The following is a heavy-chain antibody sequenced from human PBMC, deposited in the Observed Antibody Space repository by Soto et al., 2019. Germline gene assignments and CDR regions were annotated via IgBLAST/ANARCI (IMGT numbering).Heavy chain of an antibody. V-gene: IGHV3-9*01. CDR3: AKASSENWGSDFDY. Sequence: GGSLRLSCAASGFTFDDYAMHWVRQAPGKGLEWVSGISWNSGSIGYADSVKGRFTISRDNAKNSLYLQMNSLRAEDTALYYCAKASSENWGSDFDYWGQGTLVTVSS. J-gene: IGHJ4*02. D-gene: IGHD7-27*01. CDR1: GFTFDDYA. CDR2: ISWNSGSI.